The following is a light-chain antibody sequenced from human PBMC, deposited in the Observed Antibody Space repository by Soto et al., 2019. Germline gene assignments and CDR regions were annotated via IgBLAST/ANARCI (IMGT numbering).Light chain of an antibody. CDR3: QVYGSSSKT. V-gene: IGKV3-20*01. CDR1: QNVSSNL. J-gene: IGKJ1*01. Sequence: TVLTQSPGTLSLSPGERATLSCRASQNVSSNLLVWYQQHPGQAPRLLIYGVSTGATGIPDRFSGSGSGTDFTLTISRLEPEDFAVYVCQVYGSSSKTFGQGTKVDIK. CDR2: GVS.